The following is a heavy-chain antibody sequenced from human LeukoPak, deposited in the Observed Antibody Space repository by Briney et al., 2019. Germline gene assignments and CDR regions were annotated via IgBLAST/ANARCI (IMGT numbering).Heavy chain of an antibody. Sequence: GASVKVSCEASGYTFTGYYLHWVRQAPGQGLEWMGWINPNSGDTNYGQKFQGRVIMTRDTSIRTAYMELSSLRSDDTAVYYCARGWGPDCSTTSCYGYYYNYMDVWGKGTTVTVSS. CDR1: GYTFTGYY. V-gene: IGHV1-2*02. CDR3: ARGWGPDCSTTSCYGYYYNYMDV. D-gene: IGHD2-2*01. J-gene: IGHJ6*03. CDR2: INPNSGDT.